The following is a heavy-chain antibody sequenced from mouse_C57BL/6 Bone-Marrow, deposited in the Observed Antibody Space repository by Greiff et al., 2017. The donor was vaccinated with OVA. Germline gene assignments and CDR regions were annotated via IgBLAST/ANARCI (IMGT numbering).Heavy chain of an antibody. CDR1: GFTFSSYA. V-gene: IGHV5-4*01. J-gene: IGHJ3*01. CDR2: ISDGGSYT. Sequence: EVMLVESGGGLVKPGGSLKLSCAASGFTFSSYAMSWVRQTPEKRLEWVATISDGGSYTYYPDNVKGRFTISRDNAKNNLYLQMSHLKSEDTAMYYCARDLAYWGQGTLVTVS. CDR3: ARDLAY.